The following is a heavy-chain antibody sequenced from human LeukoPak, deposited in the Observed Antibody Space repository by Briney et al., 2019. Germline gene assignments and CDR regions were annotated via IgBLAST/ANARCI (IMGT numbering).Heavy chain of an antibody. CDR1: GGSISSGGYS. V-gene: IGHV4-30-2*01. D-gene: IGHD4-23*01. Sequence: SQTLSLTCAVSGGSISSGGYSWSWIRQPPGKGLEWIGYIYHSGSTYYNPSLKSRVTISVDRSKNQFSLKLSSVTAADTAVYYCARKRVDYGGNSNGWFDPWGQGTLVTVSS. J-gene: IGHJ5*02. CDR3: ARKRVDYGGNSNGWFDP. CDR2: IYHSGST.